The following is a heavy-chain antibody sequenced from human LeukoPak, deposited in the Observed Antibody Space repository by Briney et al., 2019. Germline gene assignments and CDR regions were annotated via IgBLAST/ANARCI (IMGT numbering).Heavy chain of an antibody. CDR2: INHSGST. V-gene: IGHV4-34*01. CDR3: ARGRGATSLGY. J-gene: IGHJ4*02. Sequence: SETLSLTCAVYGGSFSGYYWSWIRQPPGKGLEWIGEINHSGSTNYNPSLKSRVTISVDTSKNQFSLKLSSVTAADTAVYYCARGRGATSLGYWGQGTLVTVSS. D-gene: IGHD1-26*01. CDR1: GGSFSGYY.